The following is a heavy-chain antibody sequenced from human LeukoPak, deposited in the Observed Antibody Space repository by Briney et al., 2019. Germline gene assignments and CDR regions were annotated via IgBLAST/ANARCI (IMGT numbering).Heavy chain of an antibody. CDR3: ARVVIGVVINALDI. CDR2: IYHSGST. CDR1: GYSISSGYY. Sequence: SETLSLTCAVSGYSISSGYYWGWIRQPPGKGLEWIGSIYHSGSTYYNPSLKSRVTISVDTSKNQFSLKLSSATAADTAVYYCARVVIGVVINALDIWGQGTMVTVSS. D-gene: IGHD3-3*01. V-gene: IGHV4-38-2*01. J-gene: IGHJ3*02.